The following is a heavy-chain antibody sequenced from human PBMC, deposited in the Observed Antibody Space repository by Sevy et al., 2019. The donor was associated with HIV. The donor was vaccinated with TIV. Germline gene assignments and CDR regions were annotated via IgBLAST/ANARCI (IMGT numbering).Heavy chain of an antibody. D-gene: IGHD4-17*01. CDR1: GFTLSDHG. CDR3: AKEDYGGNLPNYFAS. J-gene: IGHJ4*02. V-gene: IGHV3-30*18. Sequence: LSLTCAASGFTLSDHGMHWVRQAPGKGLDWVAAISYDGNNSYYADSVKGRFTISRDNSKNTLYLQMDSVRPEDTAVYYCAKEDYGGNLPNYFASWGQGTRVTVSS. CDR2: ISYDGNNS.